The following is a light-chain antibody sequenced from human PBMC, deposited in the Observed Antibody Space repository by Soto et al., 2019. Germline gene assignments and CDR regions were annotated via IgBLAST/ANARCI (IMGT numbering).Light chain of an antibody. CDR1: QSIISNY. CDR2: GAS. Sequence: EIVLTQSPGTLSLSPGERATLSCRASQSIISNYLAWYQQKPGQAPRLLIYGASRRASGIPDRFSGSGSGTDFTLNINRLEPEDFAIYYCQQYVSSPPWTFGQGTKVEI. V-gene: IGKV3-20*01. J-gene: IGKJ1*01. CDR3: QQYVSSPPWT.